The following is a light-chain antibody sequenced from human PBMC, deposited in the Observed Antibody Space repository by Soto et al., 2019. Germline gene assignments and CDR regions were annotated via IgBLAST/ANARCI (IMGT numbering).Light chain of an antibody. Sequence: QSVLTQPPSASGSPGQSVTISCTGSSSDIGGYDFVSWYQQHPDKAPKIMIYEVTKRPSGVPDRFSGSKSGNTASLTVSGLQAEDEADYYCSSYAGINTLAFGGGTKVTVL. CDR2: EVT. J-gene: IGLJ2*01. CDR3: SSYAGINTLA. CDR1: SSDIGGYDF. V-gene: IGLV2-8*01.